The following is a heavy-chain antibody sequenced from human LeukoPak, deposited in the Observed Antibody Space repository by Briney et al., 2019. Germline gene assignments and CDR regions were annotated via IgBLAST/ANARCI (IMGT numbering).Heavy chain of an antibody. D-gene: IGHD6-19*01. CDR3: ARASPSGLTFDY. J-gene: IGHJ4*02. Sequence: SETLSLTCAVSGGSISSNNWWGWVRQPPGKGLEWIGYIYHSGSTYYNPSLKSRVTISVDRSKNQFSLKLSSVTAADTAVYYCARASPSGLTFDYWGQGTLVTVSS. CDR2: IYHSGST. V-gene: IGHV4-4*02. CDR1: GGSISSNNW.